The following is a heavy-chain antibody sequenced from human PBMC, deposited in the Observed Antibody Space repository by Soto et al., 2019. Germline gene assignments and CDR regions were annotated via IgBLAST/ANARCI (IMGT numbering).Heavy chain of an antibody. D-gene: IGHD6-6*01. Sequence: SETLSLTCTVSGCSVSSYFWSWIRQPPGKGLEWIGYIYYTGSTDYNASLKSRVIMSVDTSKNQFSLKLNSVTAADTAVYYCARRARGSSAFYYYYYMDVWGKGITVTVSS. J-gene: IGHJ6*03. CDR1: GCSVSSYF. CDR3: ARRARGSSAFYYYYYMDV. V-gene: IGHV4-59*08. CDR2: IYYTGST.